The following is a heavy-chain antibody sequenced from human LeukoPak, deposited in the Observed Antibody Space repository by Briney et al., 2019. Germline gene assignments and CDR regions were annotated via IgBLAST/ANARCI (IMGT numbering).Heavy chain of an antibody. CDR1: GFTFSSYG. Sequence: PGGSLRLSCAASGFTFSSYGMHWVRQAPGKGLEWVAFIRYDGSNKYYADSVKGRFTLSRDNSKNTLYLEMNSLRTEDTAVYYCATKTLYYDNSGFPHPPDYWGQGTLVTVSS. CDR2: IRYDGSNK. V-gene: IGHV3-30*02. D-gene: IGHD3-22*01. J-gene: IGHJ4*02. CDR3: ATKTLYYDNSGFPHPPDY.